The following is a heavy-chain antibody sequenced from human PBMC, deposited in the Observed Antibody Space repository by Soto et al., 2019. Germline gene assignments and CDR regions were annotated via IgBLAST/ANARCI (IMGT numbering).Heavy chain of an antibody. D-gene: IGHD3-10*01. V-gene: IGHV3-74*03. CDR2: INGDGSIT. CDR1: GFTFSSYW. J-gene: IGHJ6*03. CDR3: ARDPDLSGALHYDNYMDV. Sequence: EVQLVESGGGIVQPGGSLRLSCAASGFTFSSYWMHWVRQVPGKGRVWVSRINGDGSITKYAESVKGRVTVSRDNTKNTLYLQMPSLRVEDTALLYCARDPDLSGALHYDNYMDVWGKGPTVTVSS.